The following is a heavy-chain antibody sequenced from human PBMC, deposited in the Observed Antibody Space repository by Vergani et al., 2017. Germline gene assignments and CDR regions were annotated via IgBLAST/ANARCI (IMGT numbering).Heavy chain of an antibody. CDR3: ATDARPARGYFDL. CDR1: GYTLTELS. CDR2: VDPEDGET. Sequence: QVQLVQSGAEVKKPGASVKVSCKVSGYTLTELSMHWVRQAPGKGLEWMGLVDPEDGETIYAEKFQGRVTITADTSTDTAYMELSSLRSEDTAVYYCATDARPARGYFDLWGRGTLVTVSS. V-gene: IGHV1-24*01. J-gene: IGHJ2*01.